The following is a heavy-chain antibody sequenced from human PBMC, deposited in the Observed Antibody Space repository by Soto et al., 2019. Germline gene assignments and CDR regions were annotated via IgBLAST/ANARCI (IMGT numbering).Heavy chain of an antibody. V-gene: IGHV6-1*01. CDR1: GDSVSSNSAA. CDR3: ARDYYGSGSYYGVNYYYYGMDV. D-gene: IGHD3-10*01. CDR2: TYYRSKWYN. Sequence: SQTLSLTCAISGDSVSSNSAAWNWIRQSPSRGLEWLGRTYYRSKWYNDYAVSVKSRITINPDTSKNQFSLQLNSVTPEDTAVYYCARDYYGSGSYYGVNYYYYGMDVWGQGTTVNVSS. J-gene: IGHJ6*02.